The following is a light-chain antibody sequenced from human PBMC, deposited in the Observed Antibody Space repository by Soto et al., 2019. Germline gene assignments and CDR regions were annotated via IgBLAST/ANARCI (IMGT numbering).Light chain of an antibody. CDR1: NYDVGAYTY. J-gene: IGLJ2*01. CDR3: SSYRTGSRV. Sequence: QSALTQPASVSGSPGQSITISCTGTNYDVGAYTYVSWYQQHPGKAPRLIIYEVSERPSGVSNRFSGSKSGNTASLVISGLQAEDEADYYCSSYRTGSRVFGGGTKLTVL. CDR2: EVS. V-gene: IGLV2-14*01.